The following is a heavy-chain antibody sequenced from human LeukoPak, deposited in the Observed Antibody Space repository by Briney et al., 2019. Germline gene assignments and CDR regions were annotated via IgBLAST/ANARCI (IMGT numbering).Heavy chain of an antibody. Sequence: SVKVSCKASGGTFSSYAISWVRQAPGQGLEWMGRIIPILGIANYAQKFQGRVTITADKSTSTAYMELSSLRSEDTAVYYCARHYYGSGSYYDQDYWGQGTLVTVSS. CDR1: GGTFSSYA. CDR3: ARHYYGSGSYYDQDY. V-gene: IGHV1-69*04. D-gene: IGHD3-10*01. J-gene: IGHJ4*02. CDR2: IIPILGIA.